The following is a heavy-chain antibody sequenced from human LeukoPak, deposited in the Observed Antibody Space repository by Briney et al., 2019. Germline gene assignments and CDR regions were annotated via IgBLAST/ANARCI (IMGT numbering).Heavy chain of an antibody. CDR3: ARVNMVRGVHDY. J-gene: IGHJ4*02. CDR2: IKQDGSEI. V-gene: IGHV3-7*04. CDR1: GFTFSSHW. Sequence: PGGSLRLSCAASGFTFSSHWVAWLRQAPEKGLEWVANIKQDGSEIYYADSVKGRFTISRDNAKNSLYLQMNSLRAEDTAVYYCARVNMVRGVHDYWGQGTLVTVSS. D-gene: IGHD3-10*01.